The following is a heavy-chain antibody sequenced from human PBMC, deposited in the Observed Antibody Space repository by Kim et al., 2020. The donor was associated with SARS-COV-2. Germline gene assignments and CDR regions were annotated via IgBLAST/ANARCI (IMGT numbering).Heavy chain of an antibody. D-gene: IGHD6-19*01. V-gene: IGHV1-69*13. Sequence: SVKVSCKASGGTFSSYAISWVRQAPGQGLEWMGGIIPIFGTANYAQKFQGRVTITADESTSTAYMELSSLRSEDTAVYYCARAGIAVAGTWPGLDWYFDLWGRGTLVTVSS. CDR3: ARAGIAVAGTWPGLDWYFDL. J-gene: IGHJ2*01. CDR1: GGTFSSYA. CDR2: IIPIFGTA.